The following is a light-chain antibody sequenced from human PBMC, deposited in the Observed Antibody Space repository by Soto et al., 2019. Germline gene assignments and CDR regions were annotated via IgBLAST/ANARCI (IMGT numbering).Light chain of an antibody. Sequence: SYELTQPPSVSVPPGQTARITCGGKNIGSKSVQWYQQKPGQAPVVVVSDNSDRPSGIPERFSGSNSGNTATLTISRVEAGDEADYYCQVWESSSYHPVFGGGTKLTVL. CDR3: QVWESSSYHPV. CDR2: DNS. V-gene: IGLV3-21*02. CDR1: NIGSKS. J-gene: IGLJ2*01.